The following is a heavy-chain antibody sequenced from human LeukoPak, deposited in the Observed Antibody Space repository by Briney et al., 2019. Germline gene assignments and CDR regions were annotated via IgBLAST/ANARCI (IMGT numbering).Heavy chain of an antibody. V-gene: IGHV4-59*01. J-gene: IGHJ4*02. CDR2: IYYSGST. CDR1: GGSISSYY. D-gene: IGHD3-22*01. CDR3: ARVTGYMIEDYFDY. Sequence: SETLSLTCTVSGGSISSYYWSWIRQPPGKGLEWIGYIYYSGSTSYNPSLKSRVTISVDTSKNQFSLRLSSVTAADTAVYYCARVTGYMIEDYFDYWGQGTLVTVSS.